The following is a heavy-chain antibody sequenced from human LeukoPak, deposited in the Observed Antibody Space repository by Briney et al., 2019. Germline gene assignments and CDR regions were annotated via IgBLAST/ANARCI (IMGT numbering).Heavy chain of an antibody. J-gene: IGHJ5*02. CDR1: GVSISSYY. CDR2: IYTSGST. Sequence: SETLSLTCTVSGVSISSYYWNWIRQPPGKGLEWIGYIYTSGSTNYNPSLKSRVSISVDTSKNQFSLKLTSVTAADTAVYYCARESAAGYNWFDPWGQGTLVTVSS. CDR3: ARESAAGYNWFDP. V-gene: IGHV4-59*01. D-gene: IGHD6-13*01.